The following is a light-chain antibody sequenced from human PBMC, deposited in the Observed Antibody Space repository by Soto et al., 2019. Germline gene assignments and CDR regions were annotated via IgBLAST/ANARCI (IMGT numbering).Light chain of an antibody. J-gene: IGLJ1*01. CDR3: GSWDSSLSAYV. CDR2: DDD. CDR1: SYNIGGNS. Sequence: SVLTQPPSVSAAPGQKVTISCSGSSYNIGGNSVSWYQQLPGTAPKLLIYDDDKRPSGIPDRFSGSNSGTSATLGITGFQTGDEADYYCGSWDSSLSAYVFATGTKVTVL. V-gene: IGLV1-51*01.